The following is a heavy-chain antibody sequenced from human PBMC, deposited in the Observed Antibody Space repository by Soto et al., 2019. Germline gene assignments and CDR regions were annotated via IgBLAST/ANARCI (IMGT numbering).Heavy chain of an antibody. CDR1: GFTFSSYG. J-gene: IGHJ4*02. CDR3: ANQNGLDIVVVPAAYPFAY. V-gene: IGHV3-23*01. CDR2: ISPGGDYI. Sequence: GSLRLYCAASGFTFSSYGMHWVRQAPGPGLEWVSSISPGGDYIYYADSVKGRFTMSRDNSKNTLYLQMSSLRADDTAVYYCANQNGLDIVVVPAAYPFAYWGQGTLVTVSS. D-gene: IGHD2-2*03.